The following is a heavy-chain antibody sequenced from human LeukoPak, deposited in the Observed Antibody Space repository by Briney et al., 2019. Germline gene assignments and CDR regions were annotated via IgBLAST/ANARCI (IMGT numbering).Heavy chain of an antibody. CDR1: GFRVGDYY. CDR3: AREQWFRFDN. Sequence: PGGSLRLSCAASGFRVGDYYTSWIRQAPGKGLEWVAVVGNSDNHIDFADSVKGRFTISRDDAKNSVYLQMNSLRVEDTAIYYCAREQWFRFDNWGQGALVTVSS. J-gene: IGHJ4*02. CDR2: VGNSDNHI. V-gene: IGHV3-11*01. D-gene: IGHD3-22*01.